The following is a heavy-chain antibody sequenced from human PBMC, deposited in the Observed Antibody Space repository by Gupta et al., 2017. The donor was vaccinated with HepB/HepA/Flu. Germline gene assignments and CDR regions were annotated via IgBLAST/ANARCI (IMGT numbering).Heavy chain of an antibody. CDR1: GFTFSNAW. D-gene: IGHD3-3*01. J-gene: IGHJ4*02. V-gene: IGHV3-15*01. CDR3: TTDGSTPYDFWSGYITHYFDY. CDR2: IKSKSDGGTT. Sequence: EVQLVESGGGLVKPGGSLRLSCAASGFTFSNAWVRWVRQAPGKGLEWVGHIKSKSDGGTTDYAAPVKGRFTISRDDSKNTLVLQMNSLKTEDTAVYYCTTDGSTPYDFWSGYITHYFDYWGQGTLVTVSS.